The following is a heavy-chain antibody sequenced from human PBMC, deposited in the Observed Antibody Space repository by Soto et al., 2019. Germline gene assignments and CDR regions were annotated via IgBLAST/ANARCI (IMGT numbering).Heavy chain of an antibody. D-gene: IGHD6-19*01. Sequence: RHRYTVAEVTVVGFWSSWVRQAPGKGLEWVANIKEDGSEKYYVDSVKGRFTISRDNAKKSMYLQMNSLRAEDTAVYYCARHSSLAFDIWGQGTMVTVSS. CDR3: ARHSSLAFDI. CDR2: IKEDGSEK. J-gene: IGHJ3*02. V-gene: IGHV3-7*03. CDR1: EVTVVGFW.